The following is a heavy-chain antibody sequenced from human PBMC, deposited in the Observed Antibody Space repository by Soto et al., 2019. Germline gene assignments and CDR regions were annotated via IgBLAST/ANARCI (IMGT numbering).Heavy chain of an antibody. CDR2: INHSGST. Sequence: PSETLSLTCAVYGGSFSGYYWSWIRQPPGKGLEWIGEINHSGSTNYNPSLKSRVTISVDTSKNQFSLKLSSVTAADTAVYYCARGPYNWKPSQANNYYYHGMDVWGQGTTVTVSS. V-gene: IGHV4-34*01. D-gene: IGHD1-20*01. CDR1: GGSFSGYY. CDR3: ARGPYNWKPSQANNYYYHGMDV. J-gene: IGHJ6*02.